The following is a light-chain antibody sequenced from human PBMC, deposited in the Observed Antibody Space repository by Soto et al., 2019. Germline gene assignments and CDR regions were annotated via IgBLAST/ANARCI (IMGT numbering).Light chain of an antibody. CDR2: GAS. CDR1: QSVSSTY. V-gene: IGKV3D-15*01. J-gene: IGKJ1*01. Sequence: EIVVTLSPATLSLSQGETASLSCRASQSVSSTYLAWYQQKPGQAPGLLLYGASNRASGIADRFAGSGSGTDFTLTISSLQYEDFAVYYCQQYNNWPPGFGQGTKVDIK. CDR3: QQYNNWPPG.